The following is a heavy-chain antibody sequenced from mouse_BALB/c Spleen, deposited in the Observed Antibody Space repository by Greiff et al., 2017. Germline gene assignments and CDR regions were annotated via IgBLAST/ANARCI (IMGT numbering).Heavy chain of an antibody. J-gene: IGHJ2*01. CDR3: ARGWGVFDY. CDR1: GFTFSSYA. V-gene: IGHV5-6-5*01. CDR2: ISSGGST. Sequence: EVKLMESGGGLVKPGGSLKLSCAASGFTFSSYAMSWVRQTPEKRLEWVASISSGGSTYYPDSVKGRFTISRDNARNILYLQMSSLRSEDTAMYYCARGWGVFDYWGQGTTLTVSS.